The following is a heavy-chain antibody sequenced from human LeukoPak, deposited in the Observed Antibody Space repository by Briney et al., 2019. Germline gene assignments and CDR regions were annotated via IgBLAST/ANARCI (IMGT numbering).Heavy chain of an antibody. J-gene: IGHJ4*02. D-gene: IGHD3-22*01. Sequence: SETLSLTCTVSGGSISSSSYYWGWIRQPPGKGLESIGSIYYSGTTYYNPSLKSRVTISVDTSENQFSLKFSSVTAADTAVYYCARSYDSSAYDLDYWGQGTLVTVSS. CDR2: IYYSGTT. V-gene: IGHV4-39*01. CDR3: ARSYDSSAYDLDY. CDR1: GGSISSSSYY.